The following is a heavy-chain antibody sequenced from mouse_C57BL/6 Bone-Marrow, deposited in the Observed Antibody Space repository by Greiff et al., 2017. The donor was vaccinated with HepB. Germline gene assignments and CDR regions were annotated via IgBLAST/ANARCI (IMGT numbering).Heavy chain of an antibody. Sequence: EVKVEESGGGLVQPGESLKLSCESNEYEFPSHDMSWVRKTPEKRLELVAAINSDGGSTYYPDTMERRFIISRDNTKKTLYLQMSSLRSEDTALYYCARHANWDRAMDYWGQGTSVTVSS. J-gene: IGHJ4*01. D-gene: IGHD4-1*01. CDR3: ARHANWDRAMDY. V-gene: IGHV5-2*03. CDR1: EYEFPSHD. CDR2: INSDGGST.